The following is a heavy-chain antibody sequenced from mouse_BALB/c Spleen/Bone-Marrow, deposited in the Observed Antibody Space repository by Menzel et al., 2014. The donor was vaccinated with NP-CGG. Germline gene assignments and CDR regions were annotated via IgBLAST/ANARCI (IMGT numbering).Heavy chain of an antibody. CDR3: TRREYGNYGYAMDY. CDR1: GYTFTDYN. V-gene: IGHV1S29*02. J-gene: IGHJ4*01. CDR2: IYPYNGGT. Sequence: DVQLQESGPELVKPGASVKISCKASGYTFTDYNMHWVKQSHGKGLEWIGYIYPYNGGTGYNQKFKSKATLAVDNSSSTAYMGLRSLTSEDSAVYYCTRREYGNYGYAMDYWGQGTSVTVSS. D-gene: IGHD2-10*02.